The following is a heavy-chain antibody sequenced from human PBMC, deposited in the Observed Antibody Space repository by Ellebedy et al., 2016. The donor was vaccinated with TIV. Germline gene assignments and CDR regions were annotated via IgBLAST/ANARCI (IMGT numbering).Heavy chain of an antibody. V-gene: IGHV4-30-4*01. CDR1: GGSISSGDYY. Sequence: SETLSLTCTVSGGSISSGDYYWSWIRQPPGKGLEWIGYIYYSGSTYYNPSLKSRVTISVDTSKNQFSLKLSSVTAADTAVYYCARDHTLYGDAFDIWGQGTMVTVSS. J-gene: IGHJ3*02. D-gene: IGHD3-16*01. CDR3: ARDHTLYGDAFDI. CDR2: IYYSGST.